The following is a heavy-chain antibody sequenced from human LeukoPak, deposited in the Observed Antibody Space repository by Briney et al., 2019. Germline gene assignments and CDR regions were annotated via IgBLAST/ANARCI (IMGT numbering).Heavy chain of an antibody. J-gene: IGHJ6*03. CDR3: AREAYYDSSDYYYYYYMDV. D-gene: IGHD3-22*01. CDR2: IYHSGST. CDR1: GGSISSSSYY. V-gene: IGHV4-39*07. Sequence: SETLSLTCTVSGGSISSSSYYWGWIRQPPGKGLEWIGYIYHSGSTYYNPSLKSRVTISVDTSKNQFSLKLSSVTAADTAVYYCAREAYYDSSDYYYYYYMDVWGKGTTVTVSS.